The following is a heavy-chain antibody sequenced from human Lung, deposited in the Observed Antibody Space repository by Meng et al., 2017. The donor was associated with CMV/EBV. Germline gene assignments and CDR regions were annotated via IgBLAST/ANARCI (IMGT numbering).Heavy chain of an antibody. Sequence: GGSLRLXCAASGFTFSSYAMHWVRQAPGKGLEWVSGIAGSGSHTFYTDSVKGRFTISRDNVKNTLYLQMNVLRVEDTALYYCARYPTTGTYYYYNGMDVXGLGXTVTVSS. V-gene: IGHV3-23*01. CDR1: GFTFSSYA. CDR3: ARYPTTGTYYYYNGMDV. CDR2: IAGSGSHT. J-gene: IGHJ6*02. D-gene: IGHD4-17*01.